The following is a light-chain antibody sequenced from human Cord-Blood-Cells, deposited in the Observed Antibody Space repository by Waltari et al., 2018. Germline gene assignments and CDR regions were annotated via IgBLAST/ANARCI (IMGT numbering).Light chain of an antibody. Sequence: QSALTQPRSVSGSPGQSVTISCTVTRRDVGGYNYVSWYQQHPGKAPKLMIYDVSKRPSGVPDRFSGSKSGNTDSLTSSGLQAEDEADYYCCSYAGSYAWVFGGGTKLTVL. CDR3: CSYAGSYAWV. CDR2: DVS. J-gene: IGLJ3*02. V-gene: IGLV2-11*01. CDR1: RRDVGGYNY.